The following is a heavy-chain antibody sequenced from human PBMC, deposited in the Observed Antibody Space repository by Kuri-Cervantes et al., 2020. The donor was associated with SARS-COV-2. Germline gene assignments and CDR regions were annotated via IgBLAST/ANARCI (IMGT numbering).Heavy chain of an antibody. CDR3: ARHARGWYRDDY. Sequence: GSLRLSCTVSGGSISSSSYYWGWIRQPPGKGLEWIGSIYYSGSTYYNPSLKSRVTISVDTSKNQFSLKLSSVTAADTAVYYCARHARGWYRDDYWAREPWSPSPQ. CDR1: GGSISSSSYY. V-gene: IGHV4-39*01. CDR2: IYYSGST. J-gene: IGHJ4*02. D-gene: IGHD6-19*01.